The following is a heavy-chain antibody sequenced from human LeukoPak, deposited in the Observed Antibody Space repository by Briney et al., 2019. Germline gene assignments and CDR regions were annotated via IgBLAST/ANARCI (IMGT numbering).Heavy chain of an antibody. V-gene: IGHV3-23*01. CDR3: ARDSIRNYCSSTSCPPPHYYYYYMDV. Sequence: GGSLRLSCAASGFIFSSYAMSWVRQAPGKGLEWVSGISGSGGSTYYADSVKGRFTISRDNSKNTLYLQMNSLRAEDTAVYYCARDSIRNYCSSTSCPPPHYYYYYMDVWGKGTTVTVSS. D-gene: IGHD2-2*01. J-gene: IGHJ6*03. CDR2: ISGSGGST. CDR1: GFIFSSYA.